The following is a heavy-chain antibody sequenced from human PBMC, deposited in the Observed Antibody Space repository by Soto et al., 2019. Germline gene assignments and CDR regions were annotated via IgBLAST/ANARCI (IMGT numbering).Heavy chain of an antibody. J-gene: IGHJ5*02. Sequence: HLQLQESGSGLVKPSQTLSLTCAFSGGSISSGGYSWSWIRQPPGKGLEWIGYIYHSGRTYYNPSLQSRVTISVDRSKNQLSLKLSSVTGADTAVHYCASVPDRWGQGTLVTVSS. CDR2: IYHSGRT. D-gene: IGHD2-2*01. V-gene: IGHV4-30-2*01. CDR1: GGSISSGGYS. CDR3: ASVPDR.